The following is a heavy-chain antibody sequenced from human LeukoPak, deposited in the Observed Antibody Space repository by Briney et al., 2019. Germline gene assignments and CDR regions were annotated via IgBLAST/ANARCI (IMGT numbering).Heavy chain of an antibody. CDR1: GFTFSNAW. V-gene: IGHV3-15*01. CDR2: IKSKPDGGTT. Sequence: RGSLRLSCAASGFTFSNAWMSWVRQAPGKGLEWVGHIKSKPDGGTTDYAAPVKGRFTISRDDSKNTLYLQMNSLKTEDTAVYYCTRQQLVFEYWGQGTLVTVSS. CDR3: TRQQLVFEY. D-gene: IGHD6-13*01. J-gene: IGHJ4*02.